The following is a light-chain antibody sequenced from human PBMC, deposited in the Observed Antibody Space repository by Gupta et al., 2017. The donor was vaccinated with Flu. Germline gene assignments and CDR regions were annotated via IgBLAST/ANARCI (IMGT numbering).Light chain of an antibody. CDR2: SDN. CDR3: AAWDDSLNGPV. CDR1: SSNVGGNS. Sequence: QSVLTQPPSASAAPGQKVTISCSGSSSNVGGNSVNWYQQFPGTAPKLLIFSDNQRPSGIPDRISGSKSDTSASLTISGLQPEDEADYYCAAWDDSLNGPVLGGGTKLTVL. J-gene: IGLJ3*02. V-gene: IGLV1-44*01.